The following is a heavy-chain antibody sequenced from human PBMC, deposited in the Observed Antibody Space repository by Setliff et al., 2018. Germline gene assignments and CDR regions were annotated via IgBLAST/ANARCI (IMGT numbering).Heavy chain of an antibody. Sequence: ESLKISCKDSGYTFSLSWIGWVRQMPGKGLDWMGMIYAGNSQIKYGPSFQGQFTIPVDKSISTAYLQWSSLKASDTAMYYRAGASAGWTKPSDVWGQGTMVTVSS. CDR1: GYTFSLSW. J-gene: IGHJ3*01. CDR2: IYAGNSQI. CDR3: AGASAGWTKPSDV. V-gene: IGHV5-51*01. D-gene: IGHD6-19*01.